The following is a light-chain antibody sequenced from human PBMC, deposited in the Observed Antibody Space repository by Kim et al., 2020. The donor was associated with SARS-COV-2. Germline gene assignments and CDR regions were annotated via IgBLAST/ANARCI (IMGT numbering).Light chain of an antibody. Sequence: LGQKVRMTCQGDSLRSYYASWYQQKPGQAPVLVIYGKNNRPSGIPDRFSGSSSGNTASLTITGAQAEDEADYYCNSRDSSGNHLGVFGGGTQLTVL. V-gene: IGLV3-19*01. CDR1: SLRSYY. J-gene: IGLJ3*02. CDR2: GKN. CDR3: NSRDSSGNHLGV.